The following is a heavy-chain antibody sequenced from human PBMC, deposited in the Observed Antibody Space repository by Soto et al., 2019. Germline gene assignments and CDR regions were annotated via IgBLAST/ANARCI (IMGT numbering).Heavy chain of an antibody. CDR1: GYTFTSYG. Sequence: ASVKVSCKASGYTFTSYGISWVRQAPGQGLEWMGWNSAYNGNTNYAQKLQGRVTMTTDTSTSTAYMELRSLRSDDTAVYYCARVGVPAAIWVGDNWFDPWGQGTLVTVSS. D-gene: IGHD2-2*01. J-gene: IGHJ5*02. CDR3: ARVGVPAAIWVGDNWFDP. CDR2: NSAYNGNT. V-gene: IGHV1-18*01.